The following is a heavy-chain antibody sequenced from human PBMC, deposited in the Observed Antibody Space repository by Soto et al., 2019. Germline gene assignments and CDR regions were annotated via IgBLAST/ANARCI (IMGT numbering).Heavy chain of an antibody. J-gene: IGHJ4*02. CDR1: GFSLTTSGVG. CDR2: IYWDDDK. Sequence: SGPTLVNPTQTLTLTCNFSGFSLTTSGVGVGWIRQPPGKALEWLAVIYWDDDKRDSPSLRSRLTVTRDTSKDQVVLTVTSVDPVDTGTYFCAHSGEFTAVSFDYWGQGTLVTVSS. CDR3: AHSGEFTAVSFDY. D-gene: IGHD3-10*01. V-gene: IGHV2-5*02.